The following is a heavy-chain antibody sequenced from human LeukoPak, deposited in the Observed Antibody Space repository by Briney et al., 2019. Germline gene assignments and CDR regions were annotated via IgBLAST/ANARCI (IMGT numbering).Heavy chain of an antibody. CDR3: AREREYSYAGALDY. D-gene: IGHD5-18*01. CDR1: GFTFSSYS. V-gene: IGHV3-48*01. CDR2: ISSSSSTI. Sequence: GGSLRLSCAASGFTFSSYSMNWVRQAPGKGLEWVSYISSSSSTIYYADSVKGRFTISRDNAKNSLYLQMNSLRAEDTAVNCCAREREYSYAGALDYWGQGTLVTVSS. J-gene: IGHJ4*02.